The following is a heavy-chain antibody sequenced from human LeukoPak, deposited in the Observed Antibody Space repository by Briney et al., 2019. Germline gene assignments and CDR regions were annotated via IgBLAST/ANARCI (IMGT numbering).Heavy chain of an antibody. J-gene: IGHJ4*02. CDR1: GFTFSSYG. D-gene: IGHD7-27*01. Sequence: PGRSLRLSCAASGFTFSSYGMTWVRQAPGKGLEWVALIWYDGSKKYYADSMKGRLTISRDNSNNALYLQMNSLRAEDTAVYYCARDDRVTGDFDYWGQGTLVTVSS. CDR3: ARDDRVTGDFDY. CDR2: IWYDGSKK. V-gene: IGHV3-33*01.